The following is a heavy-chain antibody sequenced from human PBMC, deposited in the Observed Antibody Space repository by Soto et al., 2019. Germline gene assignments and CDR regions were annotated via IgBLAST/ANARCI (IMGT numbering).Heavy chain of an antibody. CDR3: ARDPAP. V-gene: IGHV4-61*01. CDR2: IYYSGST. Sequence: PSETLSLTCTVSGGSVSSGSYYWSWIRQPPGKGLEWIGYIYYSGSTYYNPSPKSRVTISVDTSKNQFSLKLTSVTAADTAVYYCARDPAPWGQGTLVTVSS. J-gene: IGHJ5*02. CDR1: GGSVSSGSYY.